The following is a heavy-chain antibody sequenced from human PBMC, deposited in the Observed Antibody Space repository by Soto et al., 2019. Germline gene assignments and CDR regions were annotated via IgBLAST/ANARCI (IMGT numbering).Heavy chain of an antibody. J-gene: IGHJ3*02. V-gene: IGHV3-30-3*01. Sequence: GGSLRLSCAASGFTFSSYAMHWVRQAPGKGLEWVAVISYDGSNKYYADSVKGRFTISRDNSKNTLYLQMNSLRAEDTAVYYCAREGRGYYYDSSGYLGDAFDIWGQGTMVTVSS. D-gene: IGHD3-22*01. CDR3: AREGRGYYYDSSGYLGDAFDI. CDR1: GFTFSSYA. CDR2: ISYDGSNK.